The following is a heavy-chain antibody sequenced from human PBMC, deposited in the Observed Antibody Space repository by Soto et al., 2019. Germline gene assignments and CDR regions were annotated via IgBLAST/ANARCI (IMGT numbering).Heavy chain of an antibody. J-gene: IGHJ6*02. CDR1: GGSIYNYY. CDR3: ARSSGSYGMDV. V-gene: IGHV4-59*08. Sequence: SETLSLTCTVSGGSIYNYYWSWIRQPPGKGLEWIGYIYYSGSTNYNPSLKSRVTISVDTSKNQFSLKLSSVTAADTAVYYCARSSGSYGMDVWGQGTTVTVSS. CDR2: IYYSGST. D-gene: IGHD3-10*01.